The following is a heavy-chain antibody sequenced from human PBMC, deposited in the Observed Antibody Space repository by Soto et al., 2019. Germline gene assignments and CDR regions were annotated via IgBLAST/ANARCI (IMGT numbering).Heavy chain of an antibody. CDR1: GGTFSSYA. CDR3: ARQLDWDSSSPYGMDV. Sequence: QVQLVQSGAEVKKPGSSVKVSCKASGGTFSSYAISWVRQAPGQGLEWMGGIIPIFNTANFAQKFQGRVTITADESTSTAYMVLSSLRSEDTAVYYCARQLDWDSSSPYGMDVWGQGTTVTVSS. CDR2: IIPIFNTA. D-gene: IGHD6-13*01. J-gene: IGHJ6*02. V-gene: IGHV1-69*12.